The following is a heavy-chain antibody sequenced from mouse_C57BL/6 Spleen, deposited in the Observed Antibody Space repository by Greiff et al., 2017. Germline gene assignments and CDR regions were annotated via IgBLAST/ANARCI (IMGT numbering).Heavy chain of an antibody. CDR2: ISGGGGNT. V-gene: IGHV5-9*01. Sequence: EVMLVESGGGLVKPGGSLKLSCAASGFTFSSYTMSWVRQTPEKRLEWVATISGGGGNTYYPDSVKGRFTFSRDNAKNTLYLQMSRLRAEDTACYYCAREYYGSPYWGQGTLVTVSA. CDR1: GFTFSSYT. J-gene: IGHJ3*01. CDR3: AREYYGSPY. D-gene: IGHD1-1*01.